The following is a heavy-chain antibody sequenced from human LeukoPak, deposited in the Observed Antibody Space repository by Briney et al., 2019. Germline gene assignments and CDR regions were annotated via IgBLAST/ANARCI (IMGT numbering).Heavy chain of an antibody. D-gene: IGHD3-16*01. J-gene: IGHJ4*02. CDR3: AKHYDYIFAASDY. CDR1: GFTFSSYA. CDR2: ISGSGGST. V-gene: IGHV3-23*01. Sequence: GGSLRLSCAASGFTFSSYAMSWVRQAPGKGLEWVSAISGSGGSTYYADSVKGRFTISRDNSKNTLYLQMNSLRAEDTVVYYCAKHYDYIFAASDYWGQGTLVTVSS.